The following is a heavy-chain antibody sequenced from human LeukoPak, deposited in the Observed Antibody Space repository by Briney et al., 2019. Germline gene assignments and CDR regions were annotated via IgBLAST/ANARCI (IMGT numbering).Heavy chain of an antibody. J-gene: IGHJ4*02. V-gene: IGHV1-2*02. CDR1: GYTFTGYY. CDR2: INPNSGDT. D-gene: IGHD3-10*01. CDR3: ARDGVIRGVIVY. Sequence: ASVKVSCKASGYTFTGYYMHWVRQAPGQGREWMGWINPNSGDTNYAQKFQGRVTMTRETSISTAYMELSRLRSDDTAVYYCARDGVIRGVIVYWGQGTLVTVSS.